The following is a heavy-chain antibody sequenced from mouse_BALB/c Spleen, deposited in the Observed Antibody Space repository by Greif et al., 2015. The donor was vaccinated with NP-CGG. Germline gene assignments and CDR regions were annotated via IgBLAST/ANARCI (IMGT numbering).Heavy chain of an antibody. CDR1: GYTFTSYW. CDR3: ARSPWYFDV. J-gene: IGHJ1*01. Sequence: QVQLKESGAELAKPGASVKMSCKASGYTFTSYWMHWVKQRPGQGLEWIGYINPSTGYTEYNQKFKDKATLTADKSSSTAYMQLSSLTSEDSAVYYCARSPWYFDVWGAGTTVTVSS. V-gene: IGHV1-7*01. CDR2: INPSTGYT.